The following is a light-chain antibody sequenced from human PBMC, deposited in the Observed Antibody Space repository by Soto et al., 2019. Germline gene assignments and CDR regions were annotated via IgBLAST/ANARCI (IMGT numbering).Light chain of an antibody. CDR1: QTIGSN. J-gene: IGKJ1*01. V-gene: IGKV3-15*01. CDR3: QQYNNWPPTWT. CDR2: DAS. Sequence: EIVMTQSPVTLSVSPGERATLSCRASQTIGSNLAWYQQKHGQPPRLLIYDASTRATDFPARFTGSGSATEFTLTISSLQSEDFALYYCQQYNNWPPTWTFGQGTKVDIK.